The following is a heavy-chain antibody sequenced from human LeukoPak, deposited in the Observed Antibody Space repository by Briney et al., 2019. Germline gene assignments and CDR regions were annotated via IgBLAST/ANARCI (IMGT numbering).Heavy chain of an antibody. V-gene: IGHV4-34*01. CDR2: INHSGST. D-gene: IGHD3-3*01. CDR3: ARATLGFWSGSGNYFDY. CDR1: GGSFSGYY. Sequence: PSETLSLTCAVYGGSFSGYYWSWIRQPPGKGLEWIGGINHSGSTNYNPSLKSRVTISVDTSKNQFSLKLSSVTAADTAVYYCARATLGFWSGSGNYFDYWGQGTLVTVSS. J-gene: IGHJ4*02.